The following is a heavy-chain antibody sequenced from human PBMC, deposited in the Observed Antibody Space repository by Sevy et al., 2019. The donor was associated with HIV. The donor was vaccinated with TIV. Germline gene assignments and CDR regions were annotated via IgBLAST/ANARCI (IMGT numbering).Heavy chain of an antibody. CDR3: ARDIYERGAFDI. Sequence: GESLTISCAASGFTFSSYWMSWVRQAPGKGLEWVANIKQDGSEKYYVDSVKGRFTISRDNAKNSLYLQMNSLRAEDTAVYYCARDIYERGAFDIWGQGTMVTVSS. V-gene: IGHV3-7*01. J-gene: IGHJ3*02. CDR2: IKQDGSEK. CDR1: GFTFSSYW. D-gene: IGHD5-12*01.